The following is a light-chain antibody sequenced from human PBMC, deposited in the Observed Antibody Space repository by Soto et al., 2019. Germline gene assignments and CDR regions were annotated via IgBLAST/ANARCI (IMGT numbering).Light chain of an antibody. CDR3: QQYNNWPRT. Sequence: EIVMTQSPATLSVSPGERATLSCRASQSVSSNLAWYQQKPGQAPRLLIYGASTRATGIPARFSGSGSGTDYTLTISSLQSKDLAVYYCQQYNNWPRTFGQGTKVEIK. J-gene: IGKJ1*01. CDR2: GAS. V-gene: IGKV3-15*01. CDR1: QSVSSN.